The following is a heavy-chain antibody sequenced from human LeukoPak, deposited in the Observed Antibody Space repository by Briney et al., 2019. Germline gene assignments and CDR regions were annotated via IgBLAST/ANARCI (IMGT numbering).Heavy chain of an antibody. CDR1: GFTISSNY. CDR2: IYSGGST. D-gene: IGHD2-21*01. Sequence: GGSLRLSCAASGFTISSNYMNWVRQAPGKGLEWVSVIYSGGSTYYADSVKGRFTISRDNAKNTLYLQMDSLRAEDTAAYYCSRGGVFHGFDIWGQGTMVTVSS. J-gene: IGHJ3*02. V-gene: IGHV3-53*01. CDR3: SRGGVFHGFDI.